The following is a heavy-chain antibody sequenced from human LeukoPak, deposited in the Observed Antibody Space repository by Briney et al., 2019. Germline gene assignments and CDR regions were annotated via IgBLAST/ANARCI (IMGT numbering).Heavy chain of an antibody. V-gene: IGHV4-30-4*07. Sequence: SQTLSLTCAVSGGSISSGGYSWSWIRQPPGKGLEWIGYIYYSGSTYYNPSLKSRVTISVDTSKNQFSLKLSSVTAADTAVYYCARGLWELEDYWGQGTLVTVSS. D-gene: IGHD1-26*01. CDR3: ARGLWELEDY. CDR1: GGSISSGGYS. J-gene: IGHJ4*02. CDR2: IYYSGST.